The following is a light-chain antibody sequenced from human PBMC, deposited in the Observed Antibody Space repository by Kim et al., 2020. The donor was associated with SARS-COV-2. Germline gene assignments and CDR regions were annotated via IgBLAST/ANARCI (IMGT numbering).Light chain of an antibody. Sequence: LSPGERATLSCRASQTVSSDSLAWYQQKPGQAPRLLIYAASTRATGVPDRFSGSGSGTDFTLTITRLEPEDFAMYYCQQFATSPYSFGQGTKLEI. J-gene: IGKJ2*03. CDR1: QTVSSDS. CDR2: AAS. CDR3: QQFATSPYS. V-gene: IGKV3-20*01.